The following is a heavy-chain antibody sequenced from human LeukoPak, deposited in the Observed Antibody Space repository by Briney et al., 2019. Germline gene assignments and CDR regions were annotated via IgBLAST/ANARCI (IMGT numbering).Heavy chain of an antibody. CDR2: IRSKAYGGTT. Sequence: GGSLRLSCTASGFTFGDYAMSWFRQAPGKGLEWVGFIRSKAYGGTTEYAASVKGRFTISRDNSKNTLYLQMNSLRAEDTAVYYCARGKASGGYSGYGLDAFDIWGQGTMVTVSS. D-gene: IGHD5-12*01. J-gene: IGHJ3*02. V-gene: IGHV3-49*03. CDR1: GFTFGDYA. CDR3: ARGKASGGYSGYGLDAFDI.